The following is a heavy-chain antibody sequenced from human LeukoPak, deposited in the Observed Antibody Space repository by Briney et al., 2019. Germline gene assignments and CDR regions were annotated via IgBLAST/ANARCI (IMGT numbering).Heavy chain of an antibody. Sequence: SETLSLTCTVSGGSISTFYWTWIRQPAGKALEWIGRINNSGSTNYNPSLRSRVSMSVDTSKNQFSVTLSSVTAADTAVYFCAREGGDPRWLDPWGQGTLVTVSS. D-gene: IGHD6-25*01. J-gene: IGHJ5*02. CDR2: INNSGST. V-gene: IGHV4-4*07. CDR3: AREGGDPRWLDP. CDR1: GGSISTFY.